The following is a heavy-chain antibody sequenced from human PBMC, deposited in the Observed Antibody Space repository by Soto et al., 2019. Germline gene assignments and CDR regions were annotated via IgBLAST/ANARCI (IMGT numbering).Heavy chain of an antibody. CDR2: ISKDGNSK. J-gene: IGHJ4*02. V-gene: IGHV3-30-3*01. Sequence: GGSLRLSCGASGFTFSNYAIHWVRQAPGKGLEWVTIISKDGNSKHYADSVKGRFTISRDNSKNTLFLQMNSLRAEDTAVYYCARDPQGSYCYIDYWGQGTPVTVSS. CDR1: GFTFSNYA. D-gene: IGHD3-10*01. CDR3: ARDPQGSYCYIDY.